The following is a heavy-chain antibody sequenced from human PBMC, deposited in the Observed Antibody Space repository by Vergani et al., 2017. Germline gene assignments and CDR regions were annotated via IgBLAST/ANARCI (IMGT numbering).Heavy chain of an antibody. Sequence: VQLVESGGGVVQPGRSLRLSCAASGFTFSSYEMNWVRQAPGKGLEWVSYISSSGSTIYYADSVKGRFTISRDNAKNSLYLQMNSLRAEDTAVYYCARNDFWSGYPSPYYFDYWGQGTLVTVSS. CDR3: ARNDFWSGYPSPYYFDY. V-gene: IGHV3-48*03. CDR2: ISSSGSTI. CDR1: GFTFSSYE. D-gene: IGHD3-3*01. J-gene: IGHJ4*02.